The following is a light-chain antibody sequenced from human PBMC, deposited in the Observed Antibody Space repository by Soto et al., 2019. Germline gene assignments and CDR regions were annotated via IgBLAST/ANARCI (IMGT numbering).Light chain of an antibody. CDR3: ETWDTSLSAGRV. J-gene: IGLJ1*01. CDR1: SSNVGNNY. Sequence: QAVLTQPPSVSAAPGQTVTISCSGSSSNVGNNYVSWYQHLPGTAPKLLIYETNRRPAGISDRSSGSKSGTSATLGITGLQAADEVDYYCETWDTSLSAGRVFGPGTKVTVL. V-gene: IGLV1-51*02. CDR2: ETN.